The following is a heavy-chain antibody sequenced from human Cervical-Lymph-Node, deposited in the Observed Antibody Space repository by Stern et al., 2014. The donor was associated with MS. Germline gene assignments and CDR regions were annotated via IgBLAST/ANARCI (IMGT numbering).Heavy chain of an antibody. D-gene: IGHD6-13*01. CDR1: GGTFSKFP. V-gene: IGHV1-69*01. Sequence: VQLVESGAEVMKPGSSVKVSCKASGGTFSKFPSSWVRQAPGQGIEWMGGMFPVFGTPTYAQEFRGRVTITADVSTSTVYMELSSVRSDDTAVYYCALSSETSDRWYSLGYDLWGQGTLVTVSS. CDR3: ALSSETSDRWYSLGYDL. J-gene: IGHJ5*02. CDR2: MFPVFGTP.